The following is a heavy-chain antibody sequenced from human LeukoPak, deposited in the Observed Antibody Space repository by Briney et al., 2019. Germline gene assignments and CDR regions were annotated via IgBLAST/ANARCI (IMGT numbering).Heavy chain of an antibody. D-gene: IGHD2-8*01. Sequence: PSETLSLTCTVSGGSISSGSYYWSWIRQPAGKGLEWIGRIYTSGSTNYNPSLKSRVTISVDTSKNQFSLKLSSVTAADTAVHYCARDPGDCSNGVCYLFDYWGQGTLVTVSS. CDR3: ARDPGDCSNGVCYLFDY. CDR2: IYTSGST. J-gene: IGHJ4*02. CDR1: GGSISSGSYY. V-gene: IGHV4-61*02.